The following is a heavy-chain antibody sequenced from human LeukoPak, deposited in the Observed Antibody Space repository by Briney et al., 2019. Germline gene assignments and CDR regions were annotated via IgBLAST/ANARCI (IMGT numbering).Heavy chain of an antibody. V-gene: IGHV1-2*02. CDR2: IKPNSGGT. J-gene: IGHJ5*02. Sequence: GASVKVSCKASGYSFTDYYMHWVRQAPGQGLEWMGWIKPNSGGTRSAQKFQGRVTMTRDTSISTAYMELSSLRYDDTAVYYCATNIFVRDIINWFDPWGQGTLVTVSS. CDR3: ATNIFVRDIINWFDP. CDR1: GYSFTDYY. D-gene: IGHD3-10*02.